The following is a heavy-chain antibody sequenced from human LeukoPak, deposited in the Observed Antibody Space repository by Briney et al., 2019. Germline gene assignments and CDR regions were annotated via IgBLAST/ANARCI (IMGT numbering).Heavy chain of an antibody. CDR3: ARWVDTAMVGPFLDY. CDR2: INTNTGNP. J-gene: IGHJ4*02. V-gene: IGHV7-4-1*02. CDR1: GYTFTTYA. D-gene: IGHD5-18*01. Sequence: ASVKVSCKASGYTFTTYAMNWVRQAPGQGLEWMGWINTNTGNPTYAQGFTGRFVFSLDTSVSTAYLQISSLKAEDTAVYYCARWVDTAMVGPFLDYWGQGTLVTVSS.